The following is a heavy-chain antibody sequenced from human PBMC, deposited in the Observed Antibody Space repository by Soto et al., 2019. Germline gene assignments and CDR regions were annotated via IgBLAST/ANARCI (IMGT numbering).Heavy chain of an antibody. CDR2: IIPIFGSS. V-gene: IGHV1-69*06. J-gene: IGHJ4*02. CDR1: GGTFSSYS. D-gene: IGHD3-16*01. CDR3: ATTPLRGREYYYFDH. Sequence: QVQLVQSGAEVRKPGSSVKVSCEASGGTFSSYSLNWVRQAPGQRLEWMGGIIPIFGSSNYAQKFQGRVTITADKSTNTVFMELTGLRSEDTALYVCATTPLRGREYYYFDHWGQGTLLTVSS.